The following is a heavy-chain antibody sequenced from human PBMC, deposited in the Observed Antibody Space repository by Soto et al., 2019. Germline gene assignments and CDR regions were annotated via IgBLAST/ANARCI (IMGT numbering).Heavy chain of an antibody. V-gene: IGHV1-8*01. J-gene: IGHJ4*02. D-gene: IGHD3-10*01. Sequence: ASVKVSCKASGYTFTSYDINWVRQATGQGLEWMGWMNPNSGNTGYAQKFQGRVTMTRNTSISTAYMELSSLRSEDTAVYYCAIGVGLLLFGELSKNDYWGQRTLVSVSS. CDR1: GYTFTSYD. CDR3: AIGVGLLLFGELSKNDY. CDR2: MNPNSGNT.